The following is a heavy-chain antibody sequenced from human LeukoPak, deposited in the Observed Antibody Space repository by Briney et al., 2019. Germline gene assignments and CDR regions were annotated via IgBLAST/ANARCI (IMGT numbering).Heavy chain of an antibody. J-gene: IGHJ4*02. CDR3: ARLVSYFGSGSYYSDY. V-gene: IGHV1-18*01. Sequence: GASMKVSCKASDYTFTNYGINWVRQAPGQGLEWMGWISAYNGCTKYAQKFQDRVTMTTDTSTSTAYMELRSLRSDDTAAYYCARLVSYFGSGSYYSDYWGQGTLVTVAS. D-gene: IGHD3-10*01. CDR1: DYTFTNYG. CDR2: ISAYNGCT.